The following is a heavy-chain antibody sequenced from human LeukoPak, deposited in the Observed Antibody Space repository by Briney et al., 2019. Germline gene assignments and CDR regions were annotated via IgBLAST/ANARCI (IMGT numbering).Heavy chain of an antibody. Sequence: ASVKVSCKASGYMFTGYYMHWVRQAPGQGREWMGWINPNSGGTNYAQKFQGRVTMTRDTSISTAYMDLNRLRSDDTAVYYCARVVAVTGTPVYYMDVWGKGTTVTVSS. CDR2: INPNSGGT. V-gene: IGHV1-2*02. D-gene: IGHD6-19*01. CDR1: GYMFTGYY. CDR3: ARVVAVTGTPVYYMDV. J-gene: IGHJ6*03.